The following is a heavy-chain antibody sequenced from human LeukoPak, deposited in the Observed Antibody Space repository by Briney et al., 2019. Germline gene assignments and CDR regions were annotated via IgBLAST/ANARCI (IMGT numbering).Heavy chain of an antibody. V-gene: IGHV4-4*02. CDR3: ARGASTFPFDY. CDR2: IYHSGST. J-gene: IGHJ4*02. Sequence: SETLSLTCAVSGGSISSSYWWTWVRQPPGKGLEWIGEIYHSGSTNYNPSLESRVSISVDKSKNQFSLKLNSVTAADTAVYYCARGASTFPFDYWGQGTLVTVSS. D-gene: IGHD3-16*01. CDR1: GGSISSSYW.